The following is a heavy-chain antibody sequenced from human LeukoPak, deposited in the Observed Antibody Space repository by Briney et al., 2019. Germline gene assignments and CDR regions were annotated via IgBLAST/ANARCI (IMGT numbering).Heavy chain of an antibody. D-gene: IGHD2-15*01. V-gene: IGHV3-23*01. J-gene: IGHJ5*02. Sequence: PGGSLRLSCAASGFTFSSYAMCWVRQAPGKGLEWVSAISGSGGSTYYADSVKGRFTISRDNSKNTLYLQMNSLRAEDTAVYYCAKALGWRCSGGSCSRSPWFDPWGQGTLVTVSS. CDR2: ISGSGGST. CDR1: GFTFSSYA. CDR3: AKALGWRCSGGSCSRSPWFDP.